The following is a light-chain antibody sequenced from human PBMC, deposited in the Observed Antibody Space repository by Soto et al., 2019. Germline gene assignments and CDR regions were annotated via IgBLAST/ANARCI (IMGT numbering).Light chain of an antibody. CDR1: QSVSSN. CDR3: QQFGNSRYT. J-gene: IGKJ2*01. Sequence: EIVMTQSPATLSVSPGERATLSCRASQSVSSNLAWYQQKPGQAPRLLIYGASTRATGIPARFSGSGSGTEFTLTISSLQSEDFAVYYCQQFGNSRYTFGPGTKVEIK. CDR2: GAS. V-gene: IGKV3-15*01.